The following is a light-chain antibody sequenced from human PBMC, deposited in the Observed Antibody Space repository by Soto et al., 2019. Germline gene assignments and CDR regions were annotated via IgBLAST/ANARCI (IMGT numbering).Light chain of an antibody. CDR2: NVG. CDR3: SSYTTSSTVV. CDR1: SSDVGGYNY. V-gene: IGLV2-14*03. Sequence: QSVLTQPASVSGPPGQSITISCTGTSSDVGGYNYVSWYQQHPGKAPKLMISNVGDRPSGVSNRFSGSKSGNTASLTISGLQTEDEADYYCSSYTTSSTVVFGGGTKVTVL. J-gene: IGLJ3*02.